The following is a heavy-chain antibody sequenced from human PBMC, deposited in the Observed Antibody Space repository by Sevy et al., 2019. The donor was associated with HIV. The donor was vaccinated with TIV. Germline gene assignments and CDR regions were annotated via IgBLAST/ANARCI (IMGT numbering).Heavy chain of an antibody. V-gene: IGHV3-13*05. CDR2: VGPAGDQ. CDR3: ARSGAYSDYGMDV. Sequence: GGSLRLSCVAAGFTFSSYDMHWVRQVTGKGLEWISGVGPAGDQFYPGSVKGRFTISRENAKNSFYLQMNNLRAGDTAVYYCARSGAYSDYGMDVWGQGTTVTVSS. J-gene: IGHJ6*02. CDR1: GFTFSSYD. D-gene: IGHD5-12*01.